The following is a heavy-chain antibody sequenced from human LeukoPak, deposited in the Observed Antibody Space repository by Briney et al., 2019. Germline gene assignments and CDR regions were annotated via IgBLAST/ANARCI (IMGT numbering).Heavy chain of an antibody. CDR1: GYTFTSYG. J-gene: IGHJ2*01. Sequence: ASVKVSCKASGYTFTSYGISWVRQAPGQGLEWMGWISAYNGNTNYAQKLQGRVTMTTDTSTSTAYMELRSLRSDDTAVYYCARQRKDMYSSGWLPGLGYFDLWGRGTLVTVSS. D-gene: IGHD6-19*01. V-gene: IGHV1-18*01. CDR2: ISAYNGNT. CDR3: ARQRKDMYSSGWLPGLGYFDL.